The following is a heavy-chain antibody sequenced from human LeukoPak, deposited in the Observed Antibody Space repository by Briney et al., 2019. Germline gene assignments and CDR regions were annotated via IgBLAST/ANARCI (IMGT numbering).Heavy chain of an antibody. D-gene: IGHD1-26*01. Sequence: GGSLRLSCAASGFTFSSYTMNWVRQAPGKGLEWVSSMSSSSGLIYYGDSVKGRFTVSRDNAKRSLYLQMNSLRADDTAVYYCAREFDGSASGAGYWGQGTLVTVSS. CDR2: MSSSSGLI. CDR3: AREFDGSASGAGY. J-gene: IGHJ4*02. CDR1: GFTFSSYT. V-gene: IGHV3-21*01.